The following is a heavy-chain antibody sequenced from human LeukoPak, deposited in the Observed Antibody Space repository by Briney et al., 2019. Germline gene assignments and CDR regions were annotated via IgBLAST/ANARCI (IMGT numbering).Heavy chain of an antibody. J-gene: IGHJ4*02. CDR2: INPNSGGT. D-gene: IGHD5-18*01. Sequence: ASVKVSCKASGYTFTGYYMHWVRQAPGQGLEWMGRINPNSGGTNYAQKFQGRVTMTRVTSISTAYMEMSRLRSDDTAVYYCARVGYSYGYDFDYWGQGTLVTVSS. V-gene: IGHV1-2*06. CDR1: GYTFTGYY. CDR3: ARVGYSYGYDFDY.